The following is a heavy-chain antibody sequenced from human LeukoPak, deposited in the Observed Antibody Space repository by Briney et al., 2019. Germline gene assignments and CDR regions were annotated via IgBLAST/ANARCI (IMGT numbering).Heavy chain of an antibody. J-gene: IGHJ4*02. CDR2: ISGSGGST. CDR1: GFTFSSYA. V-gene: IGHV3-23*01. CDR3: AKGKGTGSYYYFDY. Sequence: SGGSLRLSCAASGFTFSSYAMSWVRQAPGKGLEWVSAISGSGGSTYYADSVKGRFTISRDNSKNTLYLQMNSLTAEDTAVYHCAKGKGTGSYYYFDYWGQGTLVIVSS. D-gene: IGHD1-26*01.